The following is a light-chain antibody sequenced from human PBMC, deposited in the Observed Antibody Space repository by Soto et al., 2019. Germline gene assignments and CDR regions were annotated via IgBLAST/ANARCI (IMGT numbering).Light chain of an antibody. CDR3: STYVDSRVYV. J-gene: IGLJ1*01. CDR1: SSDVGSYNH. V-gene: IGLV2-23*02. Sequence: QSALTQPAALSGTAEQTISICCTGTSSDVGSYNHVSWSQQHPGKAPKLMIHEVIKRPSAVSNRFSGSNSGNTASLTISRLQVEDEADYYCSTYVDSRVYVFRTGTTVTVL. CDR2: EVI.